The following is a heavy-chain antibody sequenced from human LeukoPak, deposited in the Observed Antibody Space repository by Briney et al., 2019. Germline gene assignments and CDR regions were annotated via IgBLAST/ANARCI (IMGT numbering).Heavy chain of an antibody. CDR1: AGSISSYY. D-gene: IGHD2-15*01. CDR3: ARVLGSGYSDY. Sequence: PSETLSLTCTVSAGSISSYYWSWIRQPPGKGLEWLGYIYSSGSTNHNPSLKSRVTISVDTSKNQFSLKLSSVTAADTAVYYCARVLGSGYSDYWGQGTLVTVSS. CDR2: IYSSGST. J-gene: IGHJ4*02. V-gene: IGHV4-59*01.